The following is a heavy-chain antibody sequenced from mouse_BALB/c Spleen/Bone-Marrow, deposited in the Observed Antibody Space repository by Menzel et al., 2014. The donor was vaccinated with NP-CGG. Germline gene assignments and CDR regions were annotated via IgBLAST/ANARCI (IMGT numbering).Heavy chain of an antibody. V-gene: IGHV5-12-2*01. Sequence: EVKLMKSGGGLAQPGGSLKLSCAASGFTFSSYTVSWVRQTPEKRLEWVAYISNGGGSTYYPDTVKGRFTISRDNAKNTLYLQMSSLKSEDTAMYYCARQLGLRWAMDYWGQGTSVTVSS. D-gene: IGHD3-1*01. J-gene: IGHJ4*01. CDR3: ARQLGLRWAMDY. CDR1: GFTFSSYT. CDR2: ISNGGGST.